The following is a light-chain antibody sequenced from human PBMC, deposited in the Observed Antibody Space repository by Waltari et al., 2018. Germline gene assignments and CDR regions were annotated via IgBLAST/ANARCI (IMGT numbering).Light chain of an antibody. CDR3: QVWDRSSVI. CDR1: SLGDND. CDR2: QDA. V-gene: IGLV3-1*01. J-gene: IGLJ2*01. Sequence: SYDLTQPSSLSVSPGQTATITCSGASLGDNDASWYQQKAGQSPVLVIYQDAKRPSGIPERFSGSNSGNTATLTISGTESLDEADYYCQVWDRSSVIFGGGTKLTVL.